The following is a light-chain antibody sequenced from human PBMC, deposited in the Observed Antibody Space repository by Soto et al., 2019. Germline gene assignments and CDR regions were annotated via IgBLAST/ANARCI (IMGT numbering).Light chain of an antibody. CDR3: QQYYSWPLT. CDR2: GAS. V-gene: IGKV3-15*01. J-gene: IGKJ3*01. Sequence: EIVMTPSPATLSVSPGERATLSCRASQSVSSNLAWYQQKPGQAPRLVLYGASTRATGIPARFSGSGSGTEFTLTITGLQSEDFAVYYCQQYYSWPLTFGPGTKVDIK. CDR1: QSVSSN.